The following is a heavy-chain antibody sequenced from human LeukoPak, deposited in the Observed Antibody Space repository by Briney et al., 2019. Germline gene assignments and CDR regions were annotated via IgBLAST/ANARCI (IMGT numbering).Heavy chain of an antibody. D-gene: IGHD3/OR15-3a*01. J-gene: IGHJ3*02. CDR2: INWNGGST. CDR1: GFTFSSYV. CDR3: AKGGLVHPLHI. Sequence: GGSLRLSCAASGFTFSSYVMHWVRQAPGKGLEWVSGINWNGGSTGYADSVKGRFTISRDNSKNTLYLQMNSLRAEDTAVYYCAKGGLVHPLHIWGQGTMVTVSS. V-gene: IGHV3-23*01.